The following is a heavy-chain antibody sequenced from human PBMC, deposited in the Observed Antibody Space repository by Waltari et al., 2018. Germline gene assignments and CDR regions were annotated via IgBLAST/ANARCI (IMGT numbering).Heavy chain of an antibody. J-gene: IGHJ4*02. CDR1: GGTFSSYA. Sequence: QVQLVQSGAEVKKPGSSVKVSCKASGGTFSSYAISWVRQAPGQGLEWMGGIISICGTANYVQKSQGRVTITADESTSTAYMELSSRRSEDTAVDYCATLPTPLVGSSWYYWGQGTLVTVSS. CDR3: ATLPTPLVGSSWYY. V-gene: IGHV1-69*13. D-gene: IGHD6-13*01. CDR2: IISICGTA.